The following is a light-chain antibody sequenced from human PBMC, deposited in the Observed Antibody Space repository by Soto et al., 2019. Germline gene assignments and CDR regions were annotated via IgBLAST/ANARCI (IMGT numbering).Light chain of an antibody. CDR3: HRYGGSPPQT. J-gene: IGKJ1*01. V-gene: IGKV3-20*01. Sequence: ETVLTQSPGTLSLSPGERATLSCRASQGISSNYLAWYQQKPGQAPRLLIYDASSRAPGIPDRFSGSGSGTDITLTINRPEPEHFAVYDCHRYGGSPPQTSGHGTKVEIK. CDR2: DAS. CDR1: QGISSNY.